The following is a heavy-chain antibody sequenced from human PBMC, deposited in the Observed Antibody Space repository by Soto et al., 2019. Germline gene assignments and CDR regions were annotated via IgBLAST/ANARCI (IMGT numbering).Heavy chain of an antibody. CDR1: GFTFSSYG. Sequence: GGSLRLSCAASGFTFSSYGMHWVRQAPGKGLEWVAVISYDGSNKYYADSVKGRFTISRDNSKNTLYLQMNSLRAEDTAVYYCANNGMSGTTSGPFDYWGQGTLVTVSS. V-gene: IGHV3-30*18. J-gene: IGHJ4*02. D-gene: IGHD1-7*01. CDR2: ISYDGSNK. CDR3: ANNGMSGTTSGPFDY.